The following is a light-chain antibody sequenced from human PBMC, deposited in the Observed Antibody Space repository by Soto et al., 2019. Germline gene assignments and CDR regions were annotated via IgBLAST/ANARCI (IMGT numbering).Light chain of an antibody. CDR3: GTWDSSLSVVI. CDR2: DND. V-gene: IGLV1-51*01. J-gene: IGLJ2*01. Sequence: QSVLTQPPSVSAAPGQKVTISCSGSSSNIGNNYVSWYQQLPGTAPKLLIYDNDKRPSGIPDRFSGSRSGTSGTLGITGRQTGDEADYYCGTWDSSLSVVIFGGGTKVTVL. CDR1: SSNIGNNY.